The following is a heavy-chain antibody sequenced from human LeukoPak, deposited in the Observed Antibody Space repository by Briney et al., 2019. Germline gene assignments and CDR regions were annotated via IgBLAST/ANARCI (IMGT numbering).Heavy chain of an antibody. CDR1: GYSFTSYW. CDR3: ARHCSSTSCISRGDMDV. CDR2: IYPGDSDT. J-gene: IGHJ6*02. Sequence: GESLKISCKGSGYSFTSYWIGWVRQMPEKGLEWMGIIYPGDSDTRYSPSFQGQVTISADKSISTAYLQWSSLKASDTAMYYCARHCSSTSCISRGDMDVWGQGTTVTVSS. D-gene: IGHD2-2*01. V-gene: IGHV5-51*01.